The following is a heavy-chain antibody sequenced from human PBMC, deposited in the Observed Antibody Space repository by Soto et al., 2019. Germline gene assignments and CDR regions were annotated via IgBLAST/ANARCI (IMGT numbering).Heavy chain of an antibody. CDR2: IYYSGST. D-gene: IGHD6-19*01. V-gene: IGHV4-39*01. CDR1: GGSISSSSYY. J-gene: IGHJ4*02. CDR3: ARLSIAVAGTYDY. Sequence: QLQLQESGPGLVKPSETLSLTCTVSGGSISSSSYYWGWIRQPPGKGLEWIGSIYYSGSTYYNPSLKSRVTISVDTSKNQFSLKLSSVTAADTAVYYCARLSIAVAGTYDYWGQGTLVTVSS.